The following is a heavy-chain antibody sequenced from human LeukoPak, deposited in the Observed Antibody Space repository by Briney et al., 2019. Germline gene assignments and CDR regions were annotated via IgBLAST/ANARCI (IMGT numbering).Heavy chain of an antibody. CDR1: GFTFNRRG. D-gene: IGHD3-22*01. CDR3: ARDPGGSIVVGPYFDY. V-gene: IGHV3-30*02. J-gene: IGHJ4*02. Sequence: GGSLRLSCAASGFTFNRRGMHWVRQAPGKGLEWVAFIRYDGGGTFYADFVKGWFIISRDTSKITLSLQLNTLKPEETAVYYCARDPGGSIVVGPYFDYWGQGTLVTVSS. CDR2: IRYDGGGT.